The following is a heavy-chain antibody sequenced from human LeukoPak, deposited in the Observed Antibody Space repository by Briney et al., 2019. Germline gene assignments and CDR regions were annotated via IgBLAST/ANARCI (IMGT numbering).Heavy chain of an antibody. V-gene: IGHV4-39*01. CDR1: GGSISSTSYY. CDR2: IYYSGST. Sequence: PSETLSLTCTVSGGSISSTSYYWGWIRQPPGKGLEWIGSIYYSGSTYYNPSLKSRVTISVDTSKNQFSLMLSSATAADTAVYYCARLARTDLEYFDYWGQGTLVTVSS. CDR3: ARLARTDLEYFDY. D-gene: IGHD1-1*01. J-gene: IGHJ4*02.